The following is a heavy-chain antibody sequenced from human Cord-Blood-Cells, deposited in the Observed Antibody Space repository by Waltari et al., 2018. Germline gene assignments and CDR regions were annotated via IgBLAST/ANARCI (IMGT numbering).Heavy chain of an antibody. V-gene: IGHV4-39*01. Sequence: QLQLQESGPGLVKPSETLSLTCTVSGGSISSSSYYWGWIRQPPGKGLEWIGSIYYSGSTDYNPDLKSRVTISVDTSKNQFSLKLSSGTAADTAVYYCARQGSSLDYWGQGTLVTVSS. CDR2: IYYSGST. J-gene: IGHJ4*02. D-gene: IGHD6-13*01. CDR1: GGSISSSSYY. CDR3: ARQGSSLDY.